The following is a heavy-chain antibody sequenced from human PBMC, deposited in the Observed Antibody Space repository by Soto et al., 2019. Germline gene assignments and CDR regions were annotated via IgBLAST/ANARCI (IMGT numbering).Heavy chain of an antibody. V-gene: IGHV4-34*01. CDR2: INHSGST. J-gene: IGHJ4*02. CDR1: GGSFSGYY. D-gene: IGHD2-15*01. Sequence: SETLSLTCAVYGGSFSGYYWSWIRQPPGKGLEWIGEINHSGSTNYNPSLKSRVTISVDTSKNQFSLKLSSVTAADTAVYYCARVRDRWGVVAATRSFDYWGQGTLVTVSS. CDR3: ARVRDRWGVVAATRSFDY.